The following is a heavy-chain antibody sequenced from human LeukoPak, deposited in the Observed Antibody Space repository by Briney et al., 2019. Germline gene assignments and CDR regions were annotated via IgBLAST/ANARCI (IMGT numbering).Heavy chain of an antibody. Sequence: GGSLRLSCAASGFTFSSYAMSWVRQAPGKGLEWVSAISGSGGSTYYADSVKGRFTISRDNSKNTLYLQMNSLRAEDTAVYYCAKLADQIAAAGIGYYYGMDVWGQGTTVTVSS. D-gene: IGHD6-13*01. CDR3: AKLADQIAAAGIGYYYGMDV. CDR2: ISGSGGST. CDR1: GFTFSSYA. V-gene: IGHV3-23*01. J-gene: IGHJ6*02.